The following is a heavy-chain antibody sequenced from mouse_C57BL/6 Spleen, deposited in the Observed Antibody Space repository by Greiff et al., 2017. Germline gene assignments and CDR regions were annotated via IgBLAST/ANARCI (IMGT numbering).Heavy chain of an antibody. CDR2: IDPEDGET. J-gene: IGHJ1*03. D-gene: IGHD1-1*01. CDR1: GFNIKDYY. CDR3: ARWYGSSYWYFDV. Sequence: EVKLQESGAELVKPGASVKLSCTASGFNIKDYYMHWVKQRTEQGLEWIGRIDPEDGETKYAPKFQGKATITADTSSNTAYLQLSSLTSEDTAVYYCARWYGSSYWYFDVWGTGTTVTVSS. V-gene: IGHV14-2*01.